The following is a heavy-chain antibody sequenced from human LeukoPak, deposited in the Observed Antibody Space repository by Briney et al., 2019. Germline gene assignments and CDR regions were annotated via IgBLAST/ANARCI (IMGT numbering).Heavy chain of an antibody. Sequence: GGSLRLSCAASGFTFSSYWMSWVRQAPGKGLEWVANIKQDGSEKYYVDSVKGRFTISRDNAKNSLYLQMNSLRAEDTAVYYCARALGGYSYALYYYYHMDVWGKGTTVTVSS. CDR2: IKQDGSEK. CDR3: ARALGGYSYALYYYYHMDV. V-gene: IGHV3-7*01. J-gene: IGHJ6*03. CDR1: GFTFSSYW. D-gene: IGHD5-18*01.